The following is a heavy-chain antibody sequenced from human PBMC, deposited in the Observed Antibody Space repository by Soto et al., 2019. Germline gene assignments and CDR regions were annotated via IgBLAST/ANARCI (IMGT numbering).Heavy chain of an antibody. J-gene: IGHJ6*02. D-gene: IGHD2-2*01. CDR2: LIPIFGTA. CDR1: GGTFSSYA. V-gene: IGHV1-69*06. CDR3: ARDRGIVVVPAAIGGYYYGMDV. Sequence: QVQLVQSGAEVKKPGSSVKVSCKASGGTFSSYAISWVRQAPGQGLEWMGGLIPIFGTANYAQKFQGRVTITEEKSTSTAYMELSSLRCEDTAVYYCARDRGIVVVPAAIGGYYYGMDVWGQGTTVTVSS.